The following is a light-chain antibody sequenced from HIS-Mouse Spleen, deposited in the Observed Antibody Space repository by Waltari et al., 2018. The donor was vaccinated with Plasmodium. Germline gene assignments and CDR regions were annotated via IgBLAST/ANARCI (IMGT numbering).Light chain of an antibody. Sequence: EIVMTQSPSTLYVSPGERAAPSCRASQSVSSNFAWYQQKPGQAPRLLIYGASTSATGIPARFSGSGSGTEFTLTISSLQSEDFAVYYCQQYNNWSFTFGPGTKVDIK. CDR2: GAS. CDR1: QSVSSN. J-gene: IGKJ3*01. V-gene: IGKV3-15*01. CDR3: QQYNNWSFT.